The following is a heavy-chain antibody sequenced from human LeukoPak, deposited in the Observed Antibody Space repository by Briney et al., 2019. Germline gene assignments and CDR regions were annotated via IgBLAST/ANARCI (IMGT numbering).Heavy chain of an antibody. CDR3: ARLLEPATGYCMDV. D-gene: IGHD5-24*01. V-gene: IGHV3-21*01. CDR1: GFTFSSYS. CDR2: ISSMSGRYI. Sequence: GGSLRLSCEASGFTFSSYSMIWVRQAPGKGLERVSAISSMSGRYIYSAESLKGRFTISRDNAKNSLYLQMNSLRAEDTAVYFCARLLEPATGYCMDVWGKGTTVTISS. J-gene: IGHJ6*03.